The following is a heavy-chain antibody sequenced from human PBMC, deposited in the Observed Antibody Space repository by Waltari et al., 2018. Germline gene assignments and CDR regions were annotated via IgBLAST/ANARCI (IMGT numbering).Heavy chain of an antibody. CDR2: IYATGST. CDR1: GGSISTYY. J-gene: IGHJ6*03. V-gene: IGHV4-4*07. Sequence: VQLQESGPGLVKPSETLSLTCTVSGGSISTYYWSWIRQPAGKGLEWIGLIYATGSTNYNPSLKSRVTMSVDTSKNQFSLKLSSVTAADTAVYYCARLPYNNIYFYYYMDVWGKGTTVTVSS. D-gene: IGHD3-10*01. CDR3: ARLPYNNIYFYYYMDV.